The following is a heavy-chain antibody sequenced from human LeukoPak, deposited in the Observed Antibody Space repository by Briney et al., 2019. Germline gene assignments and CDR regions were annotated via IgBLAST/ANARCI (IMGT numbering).Heavy chain of an antibody. D-gene: IGHD3-16*01. V-gene: IGHV3-48*03. CDR1: GFTFSSYE. CDR2: ISSSGSTI. CDR3: AREKYYDYAQFDC. J-gene: IGHJ4*02. Sequence: GGSLRLSCAASGFTFSSYEMNWVRQAPGKGLEWVSYISSSGSTIYYADSVKGRFTISRDNAKNSLYLQMNSLRAEDTAVYYCAREKYYDYAQFDCWGQGTLVTVSS.